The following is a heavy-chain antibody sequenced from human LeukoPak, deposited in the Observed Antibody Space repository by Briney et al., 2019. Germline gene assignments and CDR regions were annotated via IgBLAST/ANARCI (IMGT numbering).Heavy chain of an antibody. CDR3: ARDLRAYCSGGSCSYFDY. J-gene: IGHJ4*02. CDR2: ISDYNGNT. V-gene: IGHV1-18*01. D-gene: IGHD2-15*01. CDR1: GYTFTSYG. Sequence: ASVKVSCKASGYTFTSYGISWVRQAPGQGLEWMGWISDYNGNTNYAQKLQGRVTMTTDTSTSTAYMELRSLRSDDTAVYYYARDLRAYCSGGSCSYFDYWGQGTLVTVSS.